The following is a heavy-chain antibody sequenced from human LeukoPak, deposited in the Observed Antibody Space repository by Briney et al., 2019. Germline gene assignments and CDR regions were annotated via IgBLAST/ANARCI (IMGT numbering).Heavy chain of an antibody. D-gene: IGHD5-24*01. Sequence: ASVKVSCKASGGTFSSYAISWVRQAPGQGLEWMGRIIPILRIANYAQKFQGRVTITADKSTSTAYMELSSLRSEDTAVYYCARGLDGYDIDYWGQGTLVTVSS. J-gene: IGHJ4*02. CDR1: GGTFSSYA. CDR2: IIPILRIA. V-gene: IGHV1-69*04. CDR3: ARGLDGYDIDY.